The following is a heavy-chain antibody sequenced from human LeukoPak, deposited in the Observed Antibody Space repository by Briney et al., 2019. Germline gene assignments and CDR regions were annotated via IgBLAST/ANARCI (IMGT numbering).Heavy chain of an antibody. J-gene: IGHJ4*02. Sequence: SVKVSCKASGGTFSSYAISWVRQAPGQGLEWMGGIIPIFGTANYAQKFQGRVTITADESTSTAYMELSSLRSEDTAVYYCARALPQYYDSSGYMFDYWGQGTLVTVSS. D-gene: IGHD3-22*01. CDR3: ARALPQYYDSSGYMFDY. CDR1: GGTFSSYA. CDR2: IIPIFGTA. V-gene: IGHV1-69*13.